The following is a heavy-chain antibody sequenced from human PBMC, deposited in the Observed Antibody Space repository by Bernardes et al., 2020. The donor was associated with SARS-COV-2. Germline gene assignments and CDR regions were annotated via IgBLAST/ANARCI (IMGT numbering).Heavy chain of an antibody. Sequence: GGSLRLSCAASGFTFTNSWMHWVRQVPGKGLVWVSRINTDGRTINHADSVKGRFTISRDNAKSMVYLQMNSLRAEDTAIYYCARRISADGYYYFDSWGQGTLVTVSS. V-gene: IGHV3-74*01. CDR2: INTDGRTI. CDR3: ARRISADGYYYFDS. D-gene: IGHD3-3*02. J-gene: IGHJ4*02. CDR1: GFTFTNSW.